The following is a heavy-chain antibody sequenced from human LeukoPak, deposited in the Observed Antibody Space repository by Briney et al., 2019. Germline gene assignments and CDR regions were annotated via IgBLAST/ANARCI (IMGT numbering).Heavy chain of an antibody. CDR1: GFSLSTSGVG. V-gene: IGHV2-5*02. CDR2: TYWDDDK. CDR3: AHTRSSGWYESFDP. Sequence: SGPTLGKPTQTLRLTCTFSGFSLSTSGVGVGWIRQPPGKGLEWLALTYWDDDKRYSPSLKSRLTITKDTSKSQVVLTMTNMDPVDTATYYCAHTRSSGWYESFDPWGQGTLVTVSS. D-gene: IGHD6-19*01. J-gene: IGHJ5*02.